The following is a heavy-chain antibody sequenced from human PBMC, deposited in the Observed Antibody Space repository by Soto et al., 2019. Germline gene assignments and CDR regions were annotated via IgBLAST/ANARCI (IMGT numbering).Heavy chain of an antibody. CDR1: GFTFSSYE. CDR2: ISISGSTT. J-gene: IGHJ4*02. D-gene: IGHD1-26*01. CDR3: ARTRELLYFDY. V-gene: IGHV3-48*03. Sequence: GGSLRLSCAASGFTFSSYEMNWVRQAPGKGLEWVSYISISGSTTYYAGSGKGRFTISSDNAKNSLYLQMNSLRAGDKAVYYCARTRELLYFDYWGQGTLVTVSS.